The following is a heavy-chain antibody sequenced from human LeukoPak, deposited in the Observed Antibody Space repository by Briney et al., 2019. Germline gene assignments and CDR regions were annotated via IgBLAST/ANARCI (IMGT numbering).Heavy chain of an antibody. CDR3: AKFPSIAARPLDY. D-gene: IGHD6-6*01. Sequence: PGGSLRLSCAASGFTFSSYGMHWVRQAPGKGLEWVAFIRYDGSNKYYADSVKGRFTISRDNSKNTLYLQMNSLRAEDTAVYYCAKFPSIAARPLDYWGQGTLVTVSS. CDR1: GFTFSSYG. J-gene: IGHJ4*02. V-gene: IGHV3-30*02. CDR2: IRYDGSNK.